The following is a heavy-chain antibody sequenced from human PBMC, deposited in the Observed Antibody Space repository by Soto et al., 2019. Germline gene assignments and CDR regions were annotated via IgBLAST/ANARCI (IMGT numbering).Heavy chain of an antibody. CDR2: INPNSGGT. J-gene: IGHJ6*02. CDR3: ASTRRDGYNNYYYYYGMDV. V-gene: IGHV1-2*04. CDR1: GYTFTGYY. D-gene: IGHD5-12*01. Sequence: ASVKVSCKASGYTFTGYYMHWVRQAPGQGLEWMGWINPNSGGTNYAQKFQGWVTMTRDTSISTAYMELSRLRSDDTAVYYCASTRRDGYNNYYYYYGMDVWGQGTTVTV.